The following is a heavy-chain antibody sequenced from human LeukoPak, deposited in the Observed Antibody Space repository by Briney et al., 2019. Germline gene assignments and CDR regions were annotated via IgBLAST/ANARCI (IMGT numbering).Heavy chain of an antibody. CDR1: VFSFSTYW. D-gene: IGHD3-10*01. CDR3: TRTLAARSFYFGY. Sequence: GGSLRLSCAASVFSFSTYWMSWVRQAPGKGPEWVANINQDGTERYLVDSVKGRFTISRDNGKNSVFLQMNSLRDEDTAVYYCTRTLAARSFYFGYWGRGTLVTVSS. V-gene: IGHV3-7*01. CDR2: INQDGTER. J-gene: IGHJ4*02.